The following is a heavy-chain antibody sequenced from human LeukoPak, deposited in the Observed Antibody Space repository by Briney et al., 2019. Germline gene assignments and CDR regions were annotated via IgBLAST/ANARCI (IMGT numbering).Heavy chain of an antibody. D-gene: IGHD5-12*01. CDR3: ARDIGYDYSFYYGMDV. CDR2: INPNSGGT. CDR1: GYTLTGYY. V-gene: IGHV1-2*02. Sequence: ASVKVSCKATGYTLTGYYIHWVRQAPGQGLEWMGWINPNSGGTKYAQKFQGRVTMARDTSISAVYMELSRLRSDDTAVYYCARDIGYDYSFYYGMDVWGQGTTVTVSS. J-gene: IGHJ6*02.